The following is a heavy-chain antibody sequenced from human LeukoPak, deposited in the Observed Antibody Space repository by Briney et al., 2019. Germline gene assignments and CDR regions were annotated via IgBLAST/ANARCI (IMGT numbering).Heavy chain of an antibody. V-gene: IGHV1-69*04. CDR3: ARHIRTLGYCSSSSCSWFDT. J-gene: IGHJ5*02. CDR2: IIPILGIA. D-gene: IGHD2-2*01. CDR1: GATFSIYA. Sequence: TSGKASCKASGATFSIYAISWVRHPPGQGLEWMGRIIPILGIADCAQQFQGRVTITADNSTSTAYMALSSPRSEDTAVYYCARHIRTLGYCSSSSCSWFDTWGQGTLVTVSS.